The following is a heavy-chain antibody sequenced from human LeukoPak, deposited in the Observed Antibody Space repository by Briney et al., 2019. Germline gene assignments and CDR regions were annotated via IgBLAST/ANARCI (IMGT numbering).Heavy chain of an antibody. CDR1: GFTFSSYS. CDR2: ISSSSSTI. J-gene: IGHJ4*02. Sequence: GGSLRLSCAASGFTFSSYSMNWVRQAPGKGLEWVSYISSSSSTIYYADSVKGRFTISRDDSKHTLYLQMSSLRAEDTAVYYCARDGWGGAVAGSLDFWGQGTLVTVSS. D-gene: IGHD6-19*01. CDR3: ARDGWGGAVAGSLDF. V-gene: IGHV3-48*01.